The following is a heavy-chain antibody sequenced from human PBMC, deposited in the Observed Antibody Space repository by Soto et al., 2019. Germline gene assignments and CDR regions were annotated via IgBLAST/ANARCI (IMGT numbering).Heavy chain of an antibody. CDR2: MNPNSGNT. CDR3: ARRGAVTSGHYYYYYMDV. Sequence: ASVKVSCKASGYTFTSYDINWVRQATGQGLEWMGWMNPNSGNTGYAQKFQGRVTMTRNTSISTAYMELSSLRSEDTAVYYCARRGAVTSGHYYYYYMDVWGKGTTVTVSS. D-gene: IGHD4-17*01. V-gene: IGHV1-8*01. J-gene: IGHJ6*03. CDR1: GYTFTSYD.